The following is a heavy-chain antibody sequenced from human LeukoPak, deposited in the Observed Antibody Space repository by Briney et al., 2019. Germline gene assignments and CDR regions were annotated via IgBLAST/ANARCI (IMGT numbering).Heavy chain of an antibody. J-gene: IGHJ4*02. CDR2: ISYDGSNK. Sequence: PGGSLRLSCAASGFTFSSYAMHWVRQAPGKGLEWVAVISYDGSNKYYADSVEGRFTISRDNSKNTLYLQMNSLRAEDTAVYYCARDHPGGSRSFDYWGQETLVTVSS. CDR1: GFTFSSYA. CDR3: ARDHPGGSRSFDY. D-gene: IGHD3-10*01. V-gene: IGHV3-30*04.